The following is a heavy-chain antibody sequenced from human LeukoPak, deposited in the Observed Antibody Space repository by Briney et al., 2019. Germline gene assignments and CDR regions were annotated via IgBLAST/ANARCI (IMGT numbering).Heavy chain of an antibody. V-gene: IGHV4-34*01. CDR3: ARVRSRYSSSWSYY. J-gene: IGHJ4*02. D-gene: IGHD6-13*01. CDR2: INHSGST. Sequence: PSETLSLTCAVYGGSFSGYYWSWIRQPPGKGLEWMGEINHSGSTNYNPSLKSRVTISVDTSKNQFSLKLSSVTAADTAVYYCARVRSRYSSSWSYYWGQGTLVTVSS. CDR1: GGSFSGYY.